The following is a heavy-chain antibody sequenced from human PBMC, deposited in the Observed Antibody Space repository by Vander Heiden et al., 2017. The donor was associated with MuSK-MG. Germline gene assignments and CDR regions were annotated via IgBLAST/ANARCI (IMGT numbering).Heavy chain of an antibody. D-gene: IGHD6-19*01. Sequence: EVQLLESGGGLVQPGGSLRLSCAASGFTFGSYAMSWVRQAPGRGLEWVSAISGSGGSTYYADSVKGRFTISRDNSKNTLYLQMNSLRAEDTAVYYCAKGGSGWYGQIYYFDYWGQGTLVTVSS. V-gene: IGHV3-23*01. CDR3: AKGGSGWYGQIYYFDY. CDR2: ISGSGGST. CDR1: GFTFGSYA. J-gene: IGHJ4*02.